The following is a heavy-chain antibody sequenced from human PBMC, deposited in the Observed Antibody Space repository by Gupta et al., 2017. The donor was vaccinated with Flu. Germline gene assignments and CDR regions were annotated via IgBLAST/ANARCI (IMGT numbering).Heavy chain of an antibody. V-gene: IGHV4-38-2*02. J-gene: IGHJ3*02. D-gene: IGHD3-22*01. CDR3: AREQASGYYYERDPDAFDI. CDR1: GYSISSGYY. CDR2: IYHSGST. Sequence: QVQLQESGPGLVKPSETLSLTCAVSGYSISSGYYWGWIRQPTGKGLEWIGSIYHSGSTYYNPSLKSRVTISVDTSKNQFSLKLSSVTAADTAVYYCAREQASGYYYERDPDAFDIWGQGTMVTVSS.